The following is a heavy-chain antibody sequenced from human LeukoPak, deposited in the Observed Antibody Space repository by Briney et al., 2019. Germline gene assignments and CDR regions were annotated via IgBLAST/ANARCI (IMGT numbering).Heavy chain of an antibody. CDR3: AKARVPGGQWLASY. V-gene: IGHV3-23*01. CDR2: ISGSGGST. CDR1: GFTFSSYA. D-gene: IGHD6-19*01. Sequence: QPGGTLRLSCAASGFTFSSYAMSWVRQAPGKGLEWVSAISGSGGSTYYADSVKGRFTISRDNSKNTLYLQMNSLRAEDTAVYYCAKARVPGGQWLASYWGQGTLVTVSS. J-gene: IGHJ4*02.